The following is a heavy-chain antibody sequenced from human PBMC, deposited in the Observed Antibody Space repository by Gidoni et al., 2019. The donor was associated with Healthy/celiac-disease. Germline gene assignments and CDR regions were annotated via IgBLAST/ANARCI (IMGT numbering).Heavy chain of an antibody. CDR2: ISSRSSYI. CDR3: ARASLYYYDSSGEIYGSLNAFDI. V-gene: IGHV3-21*01. CDR1: GFSFSSYS. D-gene: IGHD3-22*01. Sequence: EVQLVESGGGLVKPGGSLRPPCAASGFSFSSYSMNWVRQAPGKGLEWVSSISSRSSYIYYADSVKGRFTISRDNAKNALYLQMNSLRAEDTAVYYCARASLYYYDSSGEIYGSLNAFDIWGQGTMVTVSS. J-gene: IGHJ3*02.